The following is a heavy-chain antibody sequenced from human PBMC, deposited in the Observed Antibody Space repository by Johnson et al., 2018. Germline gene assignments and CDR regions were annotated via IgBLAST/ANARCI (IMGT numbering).Heavy chain of an antibody. Sequence: VQLVGSGGGLVQPGRSLRLSCAASGFTFDDYAMHWVRQAPGKGLEWVSGISWNSGSIAYADSVKGRFTISRDNAKNSLYLQMNSLRAEDTALYYCAKDEDDSYYYYDMDVWGQGTTVTVSS. J-gene: IGHJ6*02. D-gene: IGHD1-1*01. CDR1: GFTFDDYA. CDR2: ISWNSGSI. V-gene: IGHV3-9*01. CDR3: AKDEDDSYYYYDMDV.